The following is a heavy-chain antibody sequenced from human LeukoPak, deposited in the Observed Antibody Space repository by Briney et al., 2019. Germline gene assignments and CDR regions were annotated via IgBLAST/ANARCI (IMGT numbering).Heavy chain of an antibody. Sequence: PGGSLGLSCAASGFTFGDHIMNWVRQLPGKGLEWISGISGSGASTYYADSVKGRFTISRDDSRNTLYLQMNSLRGDDTAVYYCAKDVGKWESLHFFDYWGQGTLVTVSS. CDR2: ISGSGAST. CDR1: GFTFGDHI. J-gene: IGHJ4*02. V-gene: IGHV3-23*01. CDR3: AKDVGKWESLHFFDY. D-gene: IGHD1-26*01.